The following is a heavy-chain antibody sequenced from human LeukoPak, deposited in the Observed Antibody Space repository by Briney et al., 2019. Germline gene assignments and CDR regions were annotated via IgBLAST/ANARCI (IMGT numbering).Heavy chain of an antibody. D-gene: IGHD6-19*01. Sequence: ASVKVSCKASGGTXSSYAISWVRXAXXXXXEXMGRIIPILGIANYAQKFQGRVTITADKSTSTAYMELSSLRSEDTAVYYCARDGEGWYSSGWPYYFDYWGQGTLVTVSS. J-gene: IGHJ4*02. CDR1: GGTXSSYA. CDR2: IIPILGIA. CDR3: ARDGEGWYSSGWPYYFDY. V-gene: IGHV1-69*04.